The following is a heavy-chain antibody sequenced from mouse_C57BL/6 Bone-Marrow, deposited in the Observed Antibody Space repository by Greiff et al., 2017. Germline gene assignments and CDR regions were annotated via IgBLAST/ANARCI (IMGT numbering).Heavy chain of an antibody. V-gene: IGHV1-81*01. CDR1: GYTFTSYG. CDR3: ARRRGYYYGSTWYLDV. CDR2: IYPRSGNT. J-gene: IGHJ1*03. D-gene: IGHD1-1*01. Sequence: QVQLQQSGAELARPGASVKLSCKASGYTFTSYGISWVKQRTGQGLEWIGEIYPRSGNTYYNEKFKGKATLTADKSSSTAYIELRSLTSEDSAVNFCARRRGYYYGSTWYLDVWGTGTTVTVSS.